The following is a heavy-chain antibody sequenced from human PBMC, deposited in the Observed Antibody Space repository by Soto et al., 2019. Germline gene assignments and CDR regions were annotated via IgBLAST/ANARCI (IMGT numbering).Heavy chain of an antibody. D-gene: IGHD3-10*01. J-gene: IGHJ4*02. CDR1: GGSISSGDYY. Sequence: SETLSLTCTVSGGSISSGDYYWSWIRQHPGKGLEWIGYIYYSGSTYYNPSLKSRVTISVDTSKNQFSLMLNSVTAADTAVYYCARDRVTMVRGLIRPSYYFDYWGQGTLVTVSS. CDR3: ARDRVTMVRGLIRPSYYFDY. V-gene: IGHV4-31*03. CDR2: IYYSGST.